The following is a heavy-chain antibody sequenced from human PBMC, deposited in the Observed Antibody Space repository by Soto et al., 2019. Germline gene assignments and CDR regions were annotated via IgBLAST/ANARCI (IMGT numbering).Heavy chain of an antibody. Sequence: SETLSLTCAVYGGSLTDYWWTWIRQTPGEGLEWIGEINHIGESNHNPSLKSRVTISLDTSQNQFSLKLTSVTVADTAVYYCARDFGAGAHFDHWGQGSLVTVSS. CDR2: INHIGES. CDR3: ARDFGAGAHFDH. V-gene: IGHV4-34*01. J-gene: IGHJ4*02. D-gene: IGHD3-10*01. CDR1: GGSLTDYW.